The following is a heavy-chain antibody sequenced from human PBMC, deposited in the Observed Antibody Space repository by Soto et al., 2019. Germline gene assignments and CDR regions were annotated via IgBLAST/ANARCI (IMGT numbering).Heavy chain of an antibody. J-gene: IGHJ4*02. CDR2: IYYSGST. CDR3: AGGLAAARLYYFAY. CDR1: GGSISSSSYY. D-gene: IGHD6-13*01. V-gene: IGHV4-39*01. Sequence: QLQLQESGPGLVKPSETLSLSCTVSGGSISSSSYYWGWIRQPPGKGLEWIGSIYYSGSTYYNPSRRTRVNISVDTSKNQFSLKLSSVTAADTAVYYCAGGLAAARLYYFAYWGQGTLVTVSS.